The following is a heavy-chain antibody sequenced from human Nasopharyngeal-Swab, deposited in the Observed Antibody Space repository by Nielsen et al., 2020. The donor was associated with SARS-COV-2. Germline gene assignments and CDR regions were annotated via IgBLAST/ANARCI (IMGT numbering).Heavy chain of an antibody. CDR3: ARDPVYDYVWGSYRIDAFDI. D-gene: IGHD3-16*02. V-gene: IGHV4-31*03. CDR1: GGSISSGGYY. Sequence: SETLSLTCTVSGGSISSGGYYWSWIRQHPGKGLEWIGYIHYSGSTYYNPSLKSRVTISVDTSKNQFSLKLSSVTAADAAVYYCARDPVYDYVWGSYRIDAFDIWGQGTMVTVSS. CDR2: IHYSGST. J-gene: IGHJ3*02.